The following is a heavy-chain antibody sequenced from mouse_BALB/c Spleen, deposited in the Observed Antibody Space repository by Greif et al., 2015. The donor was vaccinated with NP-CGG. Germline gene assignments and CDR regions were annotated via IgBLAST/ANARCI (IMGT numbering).Heavy chain of an antibody. D-gene: IGHD1-1*01. Sequence: VQLQQSGAELAKPGASVKMSCKASGYTFTSYWMNWVKQRPGQGLEWIGYINPSTGYTEYNQKFKDKATLTADKSSSTAYMQLSSLTSEDSAVYYCAPYYGSSYDWYFDVWGAGTTVTVSS. V-gene: IGHV1-7*01. CDR3: APYYGSSYDWYFDV. J-gene: IGHJ1*01. CDR2: INPSTGYT. CDR1: GYTFTSYW.